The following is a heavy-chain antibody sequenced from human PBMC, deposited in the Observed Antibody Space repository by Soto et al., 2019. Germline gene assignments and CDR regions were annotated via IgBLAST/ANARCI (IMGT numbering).Heavy chain of an antibody. Sequence: QVPLVQSGAEVKKPGASVKVSCKASGYTFTSYDINWVRQATGQGLEWMGWMNPNSGNTGYARKFQGIVTMTRTTSISTAYMALSSLGSDDTAVYYCARERAVAGFDYWGQGTLVTVSS. CDR2: MNPNSGNT. V-gene: IGHV1-8*01. CDR3: ARERAVAGFDY. CDR1: GYTFTSYD. D-gene: IGHD6-19*01. J-gene: IGHJ4*02.